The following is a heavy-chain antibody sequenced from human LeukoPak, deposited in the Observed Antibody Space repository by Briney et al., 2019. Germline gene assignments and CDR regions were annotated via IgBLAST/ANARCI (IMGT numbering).Heavy chain of an antibody. V-gene: IGHV3-30-3*01. CDR3: ARDPRREWLFPSFDY. Sequence: GGSLRLSCAASGFTFSSYAMHWVRQAPGKGLEWVAVISYDGSNKYYADSVKGRFTTSRDNSKNTLYLQMNSLRAEDTAVYYCARDPRREWLFPSFDYWGQGTLVTVSS. D-gene: IGHD3-3*01. J-gene: IGHJ4*02. CDR1: GFTFSSYA. CDR2: ISYDGSNK.